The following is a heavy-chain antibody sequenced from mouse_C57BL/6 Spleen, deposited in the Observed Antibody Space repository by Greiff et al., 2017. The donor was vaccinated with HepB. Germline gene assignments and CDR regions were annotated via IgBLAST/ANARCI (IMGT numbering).Heavy chain of an antibody. V-gene: IGHV1-39*01. D-gene: IGHD1-1*01. Sequence: EVQLQQSGPELVKPGASVKISCKASGYSFTDYNMNWVKQSNGKSLEWIGVINPNYGTPSYNQKFKGKATLTVDQSSSTAYMPLNSLTSEDSAVYYFARSGYGKCYNWYFDVWGTGTTVTVSS. CDR2: INPNYGTP. CDR3: ARSGYGKCYNWYFDV. CDR1: GYSFTDYN. J-gene: IGHJ1*03.